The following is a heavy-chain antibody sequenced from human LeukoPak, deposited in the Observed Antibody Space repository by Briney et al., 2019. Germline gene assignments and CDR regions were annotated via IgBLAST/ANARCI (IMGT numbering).Heavy chain of an antibody. J-gene: IGHJ4*02. V-gene: IGHV3-7*01. Sequence: GGSLRLSCAASGFTFSTYGMSWVRLAPGKGLEWVASIELDGSGKYYVDSVKGRFTISRDNAKSSLYLQMNSLRAEDTAVYFCARDHFGSEAYWGQGTLVTVSS. D-gene: IGHD3-10*01. CDR3: ARDHFGSEAY. CDR1: GFTFSTYG. CDR2: IELDGSGK.